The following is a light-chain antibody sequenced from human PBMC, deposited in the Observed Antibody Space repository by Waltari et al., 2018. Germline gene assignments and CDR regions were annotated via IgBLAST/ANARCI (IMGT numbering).Light chain of an antibody. Sequence: QSVLTQPPSVSAAPGQKVTISCSGIISNSGNNFVSWYQQLPGTAPKLLIYDDNKRPSGIPDRFSGSKSGTSATLGITGLQTGDEADYYCGTWDSSLSAGVFGGGTKLTVL. CDR2: DDN. V-gene: IGLV1-51*01. CDR1: ISNSGNNF. J-gene: IGLJ2*01. CDR3: GTWDSSLSAGV.